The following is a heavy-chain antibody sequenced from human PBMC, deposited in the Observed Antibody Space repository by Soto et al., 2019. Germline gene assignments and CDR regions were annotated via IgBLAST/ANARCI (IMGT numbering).Heavy chain of an antibody. CDR1: GGSISSSSYY. V-gene: IGHV4-39*01. CDR2: IYYSGST. Sequence: SETLSLTCTVSGGSISSSSYYWGWIRQPPGKGLEWIGSIYYSGSTYYNPSLKSRVTISVDTSKNQFSLKLSSVTAADTAVYYCARQSSFDYWGQGTLVTVSS. CDR3: ARQSSFDY. J-gene: IGHJ4*02.